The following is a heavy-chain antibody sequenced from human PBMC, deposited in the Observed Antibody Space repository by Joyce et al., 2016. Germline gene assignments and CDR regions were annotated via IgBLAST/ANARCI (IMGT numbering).Heavy chain of an antibody. CDR2: SGAYSGNT. Sequence: QVHLVPSGAEVKKPGASVKVSCKASGYTFTNYGISWVRQAPGQGLEWMGWSGAYSGNTNDAQRLQGRVTTTTDTSTSTAYMELRSLRSDDTAVYYCARDSFDYYDSSGYCHSLFWGQGTLVTVSS. V-gene: IGHV1-18*01. CDR3: ARDSFDYYDSSGYCHSLF. J-gene: IGHJ4*02. CDR1: GYTFTNYG. D-gene: IGHD3-22*01.